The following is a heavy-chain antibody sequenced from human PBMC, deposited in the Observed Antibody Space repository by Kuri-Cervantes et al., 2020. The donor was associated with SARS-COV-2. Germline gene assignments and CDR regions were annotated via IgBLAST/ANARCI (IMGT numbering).Heavy chain of an antibody. Sequence: ASVKISCKASGYTFTSYDINWVRQATGQGLEWMGWMNPNSGNTGYAQKFQGRVTMTRNTSISTAYMELSSLRSEDTAVYYCARDRVVPAAPNYYYYGMDVWGQGTTVTVSS. CDR3: ARDRVVPAAPNYYYYGMDV. CDR1: GYTFTSYD. J-gene: IGHJ6*02. D-gene: IGHD2-2*01. CDR2: MNPNSGNT. V-gene: IGHV1-8*01.